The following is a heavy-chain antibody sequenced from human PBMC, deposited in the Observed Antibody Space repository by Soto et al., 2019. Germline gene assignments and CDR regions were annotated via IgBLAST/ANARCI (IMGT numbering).Heavy chain of an antibody. CDR2: IIPIFGTA. V-gene: IGHV1-69*13. D-gene: IGHD3-22*01. J-gene: IGHJ6*02. Sequence: SVKVSCKASGGTFSSYAISWVRQAPGQGPEWMGGIIPIFGTANYAQKFQGRVTITADESTSTAYMELSSLRSEDTAVYYCAALGSSGYNYYYYGMDVWGQGTTVTVSS. CDR3: AALGSSGYNYYYYGMDV. CDR1: GGTFSSYA.